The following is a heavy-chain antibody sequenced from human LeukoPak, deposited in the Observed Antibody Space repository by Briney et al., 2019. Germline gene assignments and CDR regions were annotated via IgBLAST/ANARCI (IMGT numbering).Heavy chain of an antibody. Sequence: GGSLRLSCAASGFTFSSYSMYWVRQAPGKGLEWVSYISSSSSTIYYADSVKGRFTISRDNAKNSLYLQMNSLRAEDTAVYYCARDAPYWGQGTLVTVSS. CDR2: ISSSSSTI. V-gene: IGHV3-48*01. CDR3: ARDAPY. CDR1: GFTFSSYS. J-gene: IGHJ4*02.